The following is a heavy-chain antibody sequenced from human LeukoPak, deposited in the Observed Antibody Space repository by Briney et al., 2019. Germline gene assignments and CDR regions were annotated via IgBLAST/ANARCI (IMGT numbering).Heavy chain of an antibody. V-gene: IGHV4-59*01. J-gene: IGHJ4*02. Sequence: SETLSLTCTVSGGPISSYYWSWIRQPPGKGLEWIGYIYYSGSTNYNPSLKSRVTISVDTSKNQFSLKLSSVTAADTAVYYCARIVGATFDYWGQGTLVTVSS. D-gene: IGHD1-26*01. CDR2: IYYSGST. CDR1: GGPISSYY. CDR3: ARIVGATFDY.